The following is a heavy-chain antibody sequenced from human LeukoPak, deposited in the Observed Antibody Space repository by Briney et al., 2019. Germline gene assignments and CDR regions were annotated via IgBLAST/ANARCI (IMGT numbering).Heavy chain of an antibody. Sequence: SVKLSCKAAGGTFSSYAISWVRQAPGQGLEWMGGIIPIFGTANYAQKFQGRVTITADKSTSTAYMELSSLRSEDTAVYYCARAENTWFDPWGQGTLVTVSS. D-gene: IGHD1-14*01. CDR3: ARAENTWFDP. J-gene: IGHJ5*02. CDR2: IIPIFGTA. V-gene: IGHV1-69*06. CDR1: GGTFSSYA.